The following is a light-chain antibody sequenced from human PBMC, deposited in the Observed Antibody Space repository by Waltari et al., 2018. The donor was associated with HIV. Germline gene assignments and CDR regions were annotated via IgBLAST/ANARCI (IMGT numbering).Light chain of an antibody. CDR3: QVWDSSSDHL. CDR1: NTGSKS. CDR2: DDI. J-gene: IGLJ2*01. V-gene: IGLV3-21*02. Sequence: SYVPTQPPSVSVAPGQTARITCGGNNTGSKSVHWYQQKPGQAPVLVIYDDIGRPSGIPERFSGSNSGNTATLTISRVEAGDEADYYCQVWDSSSDHLFGGGTKVTVL.